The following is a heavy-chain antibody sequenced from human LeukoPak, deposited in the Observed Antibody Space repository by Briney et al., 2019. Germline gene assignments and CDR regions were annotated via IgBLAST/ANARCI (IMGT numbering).Heavy chain of an antibody. J-gene: IGHJ4*02. Sequence: SETLSLTCTVSGGSMTTYYWSWIRQPPGKGLEWIGYIYYSGNTNYNPSLNSRVTISLDTSKKQFSLKLNSVTAADTAVYYCARHLDYYGSGTYFDYWGQGTLVTVSS. CDR3: ARHLDYYGSGTYFDY. V-gene: IGHV4-59*08. CDR2: IYYSGNT. CDR1: GGSMTTYY. D-gene: IGHD3-10*01.